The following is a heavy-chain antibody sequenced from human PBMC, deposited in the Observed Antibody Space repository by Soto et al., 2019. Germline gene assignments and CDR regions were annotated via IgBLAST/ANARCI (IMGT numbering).Heavy chain of an antibody. Sequence: EVQLLESGGGLVQPGGSLRVSCAASGFTFSGQAMGWVRQAPGKGLEWVSSISDSGGSTYYADSVKGRFTISRDNSKNTLYLQMNSLRAEDTAVYYCAKDYGSGSYGPWGQGTLVTVSS. J-gene: IGHJ5*02. D-gene: IGHD3-10*01. CDR3: AKDYGSGSYGP. CDR1: GFTFSGQA. CDR2: ISDSGGST. V-gene: IGHV3-23*01.